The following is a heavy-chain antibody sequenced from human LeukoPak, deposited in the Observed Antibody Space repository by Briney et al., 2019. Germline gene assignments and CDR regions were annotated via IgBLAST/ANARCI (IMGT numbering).Heavy chain of an antibody. CDR2: LYYTGSS. D-gene: IGHD2-15*01. Sequence: PSQTLSLTCTVSGASITSGGYYWSWIRQHPQRGLEWIAYLYYTGSSFYNPSLKSRVTISVDTSENQFSLNLNSVTAADTAVYYCATKPGYCSGGSCYSQNGNGFDPWGQGTLVTVSS. CDR1: GASITSGGYY. CDR3: ATKPGYCSGGSCYSQNGNGFDP. J-gene: IGHJ5*02. V-gene: IGHV4-31*03.